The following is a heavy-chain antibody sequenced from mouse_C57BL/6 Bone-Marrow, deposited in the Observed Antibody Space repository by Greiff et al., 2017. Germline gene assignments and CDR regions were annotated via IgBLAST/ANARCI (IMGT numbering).Heavy chain of an antibody. CDR3: ARGGSSYGYYAMDY. CDR1: GFTFSSYA. CDR2: ISDGGSYT. D-gene: IGHD1-1*01. Sequence: EVQLVESGGGLVKPGGSLKLSCAASGFTFSSYAMSWVRQTPEKRLEWVATISDGGSYTYYPDNVKGRFTISRDNAKNNLYLQMSHLKSEDTAMYYCARGGSSYGYYAMDYWGQGTSVTVSS. J-gene: IGHJ4*01. V-gene: IGHV5-4*01.